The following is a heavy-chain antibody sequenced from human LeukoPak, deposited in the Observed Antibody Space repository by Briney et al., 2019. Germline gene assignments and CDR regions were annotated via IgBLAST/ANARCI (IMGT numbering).Heavy chain of an antibody. J-gene: IGHJ3*02. Sequence: SETLSLTCTVSGGSINNYYWSWIRQPAGKGLEWIGRIYTRGSTNYNPSLKSRVTMSVDTFKNQFSLKLSSVTAADTAVYYCARGRYCSADICSGGDAFDIWGQGTMVSVSS. V-gene: IGHV4-4*07. D-gene: IGHD2-15*01. CDR2: IYTRGST. CDR1: GGSINNYY. CDR3: ARGRYCSADICSGGDAFDI.